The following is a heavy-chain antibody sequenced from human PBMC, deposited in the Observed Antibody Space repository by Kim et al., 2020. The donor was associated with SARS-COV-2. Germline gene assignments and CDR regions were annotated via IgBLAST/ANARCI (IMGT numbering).Heavy chain of an antibody. Sequence: TDPVKRRFTISRDNAKNTVYLQMNSLGAEDTAVYFCARLQMTTITSAFDIWGQGTLVTVSS. CDR3: ARLQMTTITSAFDI. V-gene: IGHV3-11*01. J-gene: IGHJ3*02. D-gene: IGHD4-4*01.